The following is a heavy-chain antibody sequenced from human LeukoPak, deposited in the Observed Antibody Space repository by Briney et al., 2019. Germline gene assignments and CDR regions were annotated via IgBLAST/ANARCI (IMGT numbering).Heavy chain of an antibody. Sequence: GASVKVSCKASGYTFTSYDINWVRQATGQGLEWMGWMNPNSGNTGYAQKFQGRVTMTRNTSISTAYMELSSLRSEDTAVYYCARSYYDFWSGYSNWFDPWGKGTLVTVSS. V-gene: IGHV1-8*01. D-gene: IGHD3-3*01. J-gene: IGHJ5*02. CDR1: GYTFTSYD. CDR2: MNPNSGNT. CDR3: ARSYYDFWSGYSNWFDP.